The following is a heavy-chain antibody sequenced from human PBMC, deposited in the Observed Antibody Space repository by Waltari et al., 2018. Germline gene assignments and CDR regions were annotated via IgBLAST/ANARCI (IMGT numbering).Heavy chain of an antibody. CDR1: GFSLSNARMG. CDR2: IFSNDEK. CDR3: ARISITMVRGVIITGAFDI. D-gene: IGHD3-10*01. J-gene: IGHJ3*02. V-gene: IGHV2-26*01. Sequence: QVTLKESGPVLVKPTETLTLPCTVSGFSLSNARMGVSWIRQPPGKAREWLAHIFSNDEKSYSTSLKSRLTISKDTSKSQVVLTMTNMDPVDTATYYCARISITMVRGVIITGAFDIWGQGTMVTVSS.